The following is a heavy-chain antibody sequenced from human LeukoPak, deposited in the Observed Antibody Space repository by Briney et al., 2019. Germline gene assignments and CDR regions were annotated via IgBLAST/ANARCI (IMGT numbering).Heavy chain of an antibody. J-gene: IGHJ5*02. CDR1: GFTFSSYV. CDR3: AKDLTDYYDSSGYNH. Sequence: GGSLRLSCAASGFTFSSYVMSWVRQAPGKGLEWVSAISGSGGGTYYADSVKGRFTISRDNSKNTLYLQMNSLRAEDTAVYYCAKDLTDYYDSSGYNHWGQGTLVTVSS. V-gene: IGHV3-23*01. CDR2: ISGSGGGT. D-gene: IGHD3-22*01.